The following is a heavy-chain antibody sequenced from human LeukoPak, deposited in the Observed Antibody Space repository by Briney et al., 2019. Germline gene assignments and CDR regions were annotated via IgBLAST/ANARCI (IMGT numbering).Heavy chain of an antibody. J-gene: IGHJ5*02. Sequence: GGSLRLSCAASGFTFSSYAMHWVRQAPGKGLEWVAVISYDGSNKYYADSVKGRFTISRDNSKNTLYLQMNSLRAEDTAVYYCATTGHHAGYSYDWFDPWGQGTLVTVSS. D-gene: IGHD5-18*01. CDR2: ISYDGSNK. CDR3: ATTGHHAGYSYDWFDP. V-gene: IGHV3-30*04. CDR1: GFTFSSYA.